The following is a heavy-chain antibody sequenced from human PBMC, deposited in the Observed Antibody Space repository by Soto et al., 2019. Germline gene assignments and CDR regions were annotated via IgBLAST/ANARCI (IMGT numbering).Heavy chain of an antibody. J-gene: IGHJ4*02. D-gene: IGHD3-10*01. Sequence: VASVKVSCKASGYTFTSYGISWVRQGPGQGLEWMGWISAYNGNTNYAQKLQGRVTMTTDTSTSTAYMELRSLRPDDTAVYYCARDRGFADGNSFDYWGQGTLLTVSS. V-gene: IGHV1-18*01. CDR2: ISAYNGNT. CDR1: GYTFTSYG. CDR3: ARDRGFADGNSFDY.